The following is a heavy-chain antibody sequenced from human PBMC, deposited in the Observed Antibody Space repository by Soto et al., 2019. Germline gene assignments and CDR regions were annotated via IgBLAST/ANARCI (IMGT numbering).Heavy chain of an antibody. D-gene: IGHD1-26*01. CDR3: AKDWVVGAQGH. J-gene: IGHJ4*02. CDR1: GFTFSSYG. Sequence: QVQLVESGGGVVQPGRSLRLSCAASGFTFSSYGMHWVRQAPGKGLEWVAVISYDGSNKYYADSVKGRFTISRDNSKNTRYLQMTSLRAEDAAVYYCAKDWVVGAQGHWGQGTLVTVSS. V-gene: IGHV3-30*18. CDR2: ISYDGSNK.